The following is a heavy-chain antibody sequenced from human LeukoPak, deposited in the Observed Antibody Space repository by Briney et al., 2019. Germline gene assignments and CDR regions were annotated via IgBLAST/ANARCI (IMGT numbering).Heavy chain of an antibody. J-gene: IGHJ4*02. CDR3: ARVPNNGSFFFDY. D-gene: IGHD1-26*01. CDR2: IYYSGST. V-gene: IGHV4-59*01. CDR1: GGSIRRYE. Sequence: SETLSLTCPGSGGSIRRYEWSWIRQPPGKGLEWIGYIYYSGSTNYNPSLKSRVTISVDTSKNQFSLMLSSVTAADTAVYYCARVPNNGSFFFDYWGQGTLVTVSS.